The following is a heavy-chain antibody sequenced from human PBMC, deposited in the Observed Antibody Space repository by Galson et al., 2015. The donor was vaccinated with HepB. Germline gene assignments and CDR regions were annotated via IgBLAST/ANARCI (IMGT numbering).Heavy chain of an antibody. Sequence: SVKVSCKASGYTFRNYAINWVRQAPGQGLEWLGWINTNTGNPTYAQGFTGRFVFSLDTSVNTAYLQISSLKTEDTAVYYCVSDGSNNWLDPWGQGTLVTVSS. V-gene: IGHV7-4-1*02. CDR1: GYTFRNYA. D-gene: IGHD2-15*01. J-gene: IGHJ5*02. CDR3: VSDGSNNWLDP. CDR2: INTNTGNP.